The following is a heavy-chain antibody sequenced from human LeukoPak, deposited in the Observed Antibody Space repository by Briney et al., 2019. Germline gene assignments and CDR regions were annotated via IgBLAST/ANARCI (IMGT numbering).Heavy chain of an antibody. V-gene: IGHV4-4*07. CDR2: INSSGST. CDR3: ARSLLYSSGSHYYYYYMDV. CDR1: GDSISYFY. D-gene: IGHD6-19*01. Sequence: SETLSLTCSVSGDSISYFYWSWIRQAAGKGLEWIGRINSSGSTEYNASLKSRVTMSVDTSKNQLSLKVISVTAADTAVYYCARSLLYSSGSHYYYYYMDVWGKGTTVTVSS. J-gene: IGHJ6*03.